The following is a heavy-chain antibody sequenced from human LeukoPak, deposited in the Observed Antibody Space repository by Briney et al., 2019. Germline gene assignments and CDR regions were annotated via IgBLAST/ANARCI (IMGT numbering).Heavy chain of an antibody. CDR1: GDTFFNNDVA. CDR2: TYCRSKWYY. Sequence: SQTLSLTCVISGDTFFNNDVAWNWIGQSPSRGLEWLGRTYCRSKWYYEYALSVKSRITITPDTSKNQFSLHLNSLTPEDTAVYYCARGRYSAFDIWGRGTMVTVSS. V-gene: IGHV6-1*01. CDR3: ARGRYSAFDI. J-gene: IGHJ3*02. D-gene: IGHD1-26*01.